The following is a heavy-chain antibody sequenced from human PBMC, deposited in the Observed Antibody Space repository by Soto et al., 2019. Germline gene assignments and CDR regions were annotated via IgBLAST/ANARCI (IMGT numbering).Heavy chain of an antibody. D-gene: IGHD3-3*01. CDR2: INACNGNT. Sequence: GASVKVSCKASGYTFTSYGISWVRQAPGQRLEWMGWINACNGNTKYSQKLQGRVTITRDTSTSTAYMELSSLRSEDTAVYYCARGNYDFWSGPSNWFDPWGQGTLVTVSS. CDR3: ARGNYDFWSGPSNWFDP. J-gene: IGHJ5*02. V-gene: IGHV1-18*01. CDR1: GYTFTSYG.